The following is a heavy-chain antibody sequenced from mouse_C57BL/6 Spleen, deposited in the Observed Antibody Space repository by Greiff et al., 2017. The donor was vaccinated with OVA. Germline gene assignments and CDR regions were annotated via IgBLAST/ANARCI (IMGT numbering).Heavy chain of an antibody. V-gene: IGHV1-76*01. CDR2: IYPGSGNT. CDR1: GYTFTDYY. J-gene: IGHJ2*01. CDR3: ARSPLYYDYDEDY. D-gene: IGHD2-4*01. Sequence: QVQLQQSGAELVRPGASVKLSCKASGYTFTDYYINWVKQRPGQGLEWIARIYPGSGNTYYNEKFKGKATLTAEKSSSTAYMQLSSLTSEDSAVYFCARSPLYYDYDEDYWGQGTTLTVSS.